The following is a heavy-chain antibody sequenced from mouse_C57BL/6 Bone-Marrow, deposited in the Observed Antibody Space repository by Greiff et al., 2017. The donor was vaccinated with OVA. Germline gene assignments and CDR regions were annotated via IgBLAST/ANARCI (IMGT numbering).Heavy chain of an antibody. CDR2: ISYDGSN. J-gene: IGHJ1*03. CDR1: GYSITSGYY. CDR3: AREDYGSSYVDFDV. D-gene: IGHD1-1*01. V-gene: IGHV3-6*01. Sequence: EVQLQESGPGLVKPSQSLSLTCSVTGYSITSGYYWNWIRQFPGNKLEWMGYISYDGSNNYNPSLKNRISITRDTSKNQFFLKLNSVTTEDTATYYCAREDYGSSYVDFDVWGTGTTVTVSS.